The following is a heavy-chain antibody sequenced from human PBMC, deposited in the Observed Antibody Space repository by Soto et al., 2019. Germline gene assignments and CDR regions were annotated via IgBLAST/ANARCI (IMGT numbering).Heavy chain of an antibody. CDR3: ARGQFDSGGLGY. J-gene: IGHJ4*02. V-gene: IGHV3-30-3*01. Sequence: QVQLVESGGGVVQSGRSLRLSCAASGFTFSSYAMHWVRQVPGKGLDWVAAISYDGSNKYYADSVKGRFTISRDSSKSTVHMEMNSLRTEDTGVYACARGQFDSGGLGYWGQGTLVTVSS. CDR1: GFTFSSYA. D-gene: IGHD3-10*01. CDR2: ISYDGSNK.